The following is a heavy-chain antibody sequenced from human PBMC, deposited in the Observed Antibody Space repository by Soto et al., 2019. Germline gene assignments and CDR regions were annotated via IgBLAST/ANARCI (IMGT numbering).Heavy chain of an antibody. Sequence: SETLSLTCTVSGGSISSYYWTWIRQPPGKGLEWIGYLYYSGSTYDNPSLKSRVTISIYTSKNQFSLRLNSVTAADTAASSCARRTVTTIDYYGMDVWGQGTTVTVSS. CDR3: ARRTVTTIDYYGMDV. D-gene: IGHD4-17*01. CDR1: GGSISSYY. V-gene: IGHV4-59*01. CDR2: LYYSGST. J-gene: IGHJ6*02.